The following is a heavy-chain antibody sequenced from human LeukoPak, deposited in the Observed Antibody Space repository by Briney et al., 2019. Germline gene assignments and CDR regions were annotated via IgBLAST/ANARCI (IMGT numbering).Heavy chain of an antibody. Sequence: PGESLKISCKGSGYSFTSCWISWVRQMPGKGLEWMGRIDPSDSYTNYSPSFQGHVTISADKSISTAYLQWSSLKASDTAMYYCASSPGGMLTGDAFDIWGQGTMVTVSS. CDR2: IDPSDSYT. D-gene: IGHD7-27*01. CDR3: ASSPGGMLTGDAFDI. J-gene: IGHJ3*02. V-gene: IGHV5-10-1*01. CDR1: GYSFTSCW.